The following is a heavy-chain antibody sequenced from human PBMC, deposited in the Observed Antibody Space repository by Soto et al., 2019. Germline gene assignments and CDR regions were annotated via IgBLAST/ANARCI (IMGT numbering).Heavy chain of an antibody. CDR3: ATGGSFDF. J-gene: IGHJ4*02. V-gene: IGHV3-30*03. D-gene: IGHD6-6*01. CDR2: ITHDGYNR. CDR1: GFSFSYYG. Sequence: QVQLVESGGSVVQPGGSRRLSCAASGFSFSYYGLHWVRQAPGKGLEWLALITHDGYNRYYADSVKGRFTISRDNSKNTIFLLMNSLKSEDTAVYYCATGGSFDFWGQGTPVTVSS.